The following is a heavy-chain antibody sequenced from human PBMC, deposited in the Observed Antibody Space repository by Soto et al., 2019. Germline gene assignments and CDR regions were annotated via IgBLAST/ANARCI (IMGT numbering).Heavy chain of an antibody. D-gene: IGHD4-4*01. J-gene: IGHJ4*02. CDR1: GGSISSYY. CDR3: ARVTTVTTFDY. V-gene: IGHV4-59*01. Sequence: SETLSLTCTVSGGSISSYYWSWIRQPPGKGLEWIGYIYYSGSTNYNPSLKSRVTISVDTSKNQFSLKLSSVTAADTAVYYCARVTTVTTFDYWGQGTLVTVSS. CDR2: IYYSGST.